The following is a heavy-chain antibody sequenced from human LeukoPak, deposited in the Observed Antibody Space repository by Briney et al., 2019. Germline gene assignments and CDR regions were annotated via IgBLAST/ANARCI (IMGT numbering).Heavy chain of an antibody. D-gene: IGHD2-15*01. V-gene: IGHV3-9*01. CDR3: AKDILSGYCSGGSCYAGAFDI. CDR1: GFTFDDYA. CDR2: ISWNSGSI. J-gene: IGHJ3*02. Sequence: GGSLRLSCAASGFTFDDYAMHWVRQAPGKGLEWVSGISWNSGSIGYADSVKGRFTISRDNAKNSLYLQMNSLRAEDTALYYCAKDILSGYCSGGSCYAGAFDIWGQGTMVTVSS.